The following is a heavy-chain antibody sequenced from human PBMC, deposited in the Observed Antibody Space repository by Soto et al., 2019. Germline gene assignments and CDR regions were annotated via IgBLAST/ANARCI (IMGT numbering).Heavy chain of an antibody. J-gene: IGHJ3*02. CDR3: AKGHSWSPALVLDI. CDR1: GFTFSSYA. CDR2: ISGSGGRT. V-gene: IGHV3-23*01. Sequence: PGGSLRLSCAASGFTFSSYAMNGARQAPGKGLEWVSAISGSGGRTYYADSVKGRFTISRDSSKNTLYLQMNSLRAEDTAVYYCAKGHSWSPALVLDIWGQGTMVTVS.